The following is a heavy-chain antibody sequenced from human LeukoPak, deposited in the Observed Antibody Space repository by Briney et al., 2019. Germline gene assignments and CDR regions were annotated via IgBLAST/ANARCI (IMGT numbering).Heavy chain of an antibody. CDR3: ARGSTYSSDWYTGFDY. V-gene: IGHV3-21*01. CDR1: GFTFSSYS. J-gene: IGHJ4*02. D-gene: IGHD6-19*01. CDR2: ISSSSSYI. Sequence: GGSLRLSCAASGFTFSSYSMNWVRQAPGKGLEWVSSISSSSSYIYYADSVKGRFTISRDNAKKSVYLQMNSLRAEDTAVYYCARGSTYSSDWYTGFDYWGQGTLVTVSS.